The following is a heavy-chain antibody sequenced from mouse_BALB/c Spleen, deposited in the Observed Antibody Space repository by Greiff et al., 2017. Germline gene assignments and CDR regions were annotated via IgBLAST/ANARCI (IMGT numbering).Heavy chain of an antibody. Sequence: QVQLKDSGPGLVAPSQSLSITCTVSGFSLSRYSVHWVRQPPGKGLEWLGMIWGGGSTDYNSALKSRLSISKDNSKSQVFLKMNSLQTDDTAMYYCARNGVYYYGSSLYYYAMDYWGQGTSVTVSS. CDR1: GFSLSRYS. V-gene: IGHV2-6-4*01. CDR3: ARNGVYYYGSSLYYYAMDY. D-gene: IGHD1-1*01. J-gene: IGHJ4*01. CDR2: IWGGGST.